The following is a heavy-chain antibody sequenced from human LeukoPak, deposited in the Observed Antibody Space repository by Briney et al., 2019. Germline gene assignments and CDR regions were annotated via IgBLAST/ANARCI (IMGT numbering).Heavy chain of an antibody. J-gene: IGHJ5*02. D-gene: IGHD2-2*01. CDR2: IIPILGIA. V-gene: IGHV1-69*04. Sequence: ASVKVSCKASGGTFSSYAISWVRQAPGQGLEWMGRIIPILGIANYAQKFQGRVTITADKSTSTAYMELSSLRSGDTAVYYCARQGIVVVPAAMSANWFDPWGQGTLVTVSS. CDR3: ARQGIVVVPAAMSANWFDP. CDR1: GGTFSSYA.